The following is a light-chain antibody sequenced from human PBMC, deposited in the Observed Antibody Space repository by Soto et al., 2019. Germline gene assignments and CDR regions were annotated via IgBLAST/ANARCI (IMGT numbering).Light chain of an antibody. CDR1: SSNIGAGYD. J-gene: IGLJ3*02. CDR2: GDT. CDR3: QSFDSSLSGWV. V-gene: IGLV1-40*01. Sequence: QSVLTQPPSVSRAPGQRVTISCTGSSSNIGAGYDVHWYQQLPGTAPKLLVSGDTNRPSGVPDRFSGSKSGTSASLAITGLRAEDEADYYCQSFDSSLSGWVFGGGTKLTVL.